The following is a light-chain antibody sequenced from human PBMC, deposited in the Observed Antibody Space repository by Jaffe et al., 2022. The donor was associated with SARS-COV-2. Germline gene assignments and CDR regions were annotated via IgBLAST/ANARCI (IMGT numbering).Light chain of an antibody. Sequence: DTLLTQSPATLSLSPGERATLSCRASQSVSNYLGWYQQKPGQAPRLLIFDAYKRTTGVPARFSGSGSGTDFTLIISSLEPEDSAVYYCQQRGSWPRTFGQGTKLEIK. V-gene: IGKV3-11*01. CDR1: QSVSNY. CDR2: DAY. J-gene: IGKJ2*01. CDR3: QQRGSWPRT.